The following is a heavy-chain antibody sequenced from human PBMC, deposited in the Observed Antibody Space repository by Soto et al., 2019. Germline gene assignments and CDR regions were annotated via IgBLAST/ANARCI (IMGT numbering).Heavy chain of an antibody. Sequence: ASVKVSCKPSGYSFSNFYVHWVRQAPGQGLEWMGIIDPSSGTTSYTQKFQERVTMTRDTSMSTAYMELSRLRSDDTAVYYCARDKAEGSSGWWTPTYYYGMDVWGQGTTVTVSS. J-gene: IGHJ6*02. CDR2: IDPSSGTT. D-gene: IGHD6-19*01. V-gene: IGHV1-46*01. CDR3: ARDKAEGSSGWWTPTYYYGMDV. CDR1: GYSFSNFY.